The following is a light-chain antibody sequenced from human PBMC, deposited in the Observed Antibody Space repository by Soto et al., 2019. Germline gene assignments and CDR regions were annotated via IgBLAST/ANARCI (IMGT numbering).Light chain of an antibody. Sequence: DIQMNQSPSTLSASVEDRVTITSRASQSISGWLAWYQQKPGKAPKLLIYDASILESGVPSWFSGSGSGTEFPLTISSLQPDDFATYYCQQYSSYSWTFGQGTKVDI. CDR2: DAS. J-gene: IGKJ1*01. CDR1: QSISGW. CDR3: QQYSSYSWT. V-gene: IGKV1-5*01.